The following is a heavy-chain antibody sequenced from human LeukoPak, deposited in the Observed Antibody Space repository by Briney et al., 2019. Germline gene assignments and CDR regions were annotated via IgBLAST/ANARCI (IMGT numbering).Heavy chain of an antibody. CDR2: IQSDGSKQ. CDR1: GFTFSTFG. D-gene: IGHD6-19*01. CDR3: AKGTSSLNYDAFDI. J-gene: IGHJ3*02. V-gene: IGHV3-30*02. Sequence: GGSLRLSCATAGFTFSTFGIHWVRQTPGKGLEWAAAIQSDGSKQYYGDSVKGRFTISRDNSKNTVYLQMNSLRDDDTAVYYCAKGTSSLNYDAFDIWGQGTLVTVSS.